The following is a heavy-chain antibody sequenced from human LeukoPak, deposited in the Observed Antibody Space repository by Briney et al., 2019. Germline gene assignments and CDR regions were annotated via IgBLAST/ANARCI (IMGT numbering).Heavy chain of an antibody. D-gene: IGHD3-10*01. CDR3: AKVPTTYYYGSGSYLEYYFDY. V-gene: IGHV3-23*01. CDR1: GFTFSSYA. Sequence: GGSLRLSCAASGFTFSSYAMSWVRQAPGKGLEWVSGISSSGGSTYYADSVKGRFTISRDNSKNTVYLQVNSLRAEDTAVYYCAKVPTTYYYGSGSYLEYYFDYWGQGTLVTVSS. CDR2: ISSSGGST. J-gene: IGHJ4*02.